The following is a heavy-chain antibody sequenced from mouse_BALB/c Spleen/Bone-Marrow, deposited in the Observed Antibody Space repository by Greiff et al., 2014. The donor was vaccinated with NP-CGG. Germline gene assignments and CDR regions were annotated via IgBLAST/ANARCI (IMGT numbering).Heavy chain of an antibody. CDR2: IDPANGNT. V-gene: IGHV14-3*02. Sequence: EVQLQQSGAELVKPGASVKLSCTASGFNIKDTYIYSVKQRPEQGLEWVGRIDPANGNTKYDPKFQGKATIAADTSSNTAYLQLSSLTSEDTAVYYCSRGYYDYLFALDYWGHGTSVTVSS. CDR3: SRGYYDYLFALDY. CDR1: GFNIKDTY. D-gene: IGHD5-5*01. J-gene: IGHJ4*01.